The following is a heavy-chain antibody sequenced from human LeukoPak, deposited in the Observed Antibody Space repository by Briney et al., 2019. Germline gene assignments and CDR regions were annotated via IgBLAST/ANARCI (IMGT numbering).Heavy chain of an antibody. CDR3: ARVGPHFDWLLKYPYYFDY. D-gene: IGHD3-9*01. CDR1: GYSFTSYW. CDR2: IYPGYSDT. Sequence: GESLKISCKGSGYSFTSYWIGWVRQMPGKGLEWMGIIYPGYSDTRYSPSFQGQVTISADKSISTAYLQWSSLKDSDTAMYYCARVGPHFDWLLKYPYYFDYWGQGTLVTVSS. J-gene: IGHJ4*02. V-gene: IGHV5-51*01.